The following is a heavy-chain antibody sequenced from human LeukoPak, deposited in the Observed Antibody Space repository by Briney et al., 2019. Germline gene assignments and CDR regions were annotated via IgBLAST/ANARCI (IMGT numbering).Heavy chain of an antibody. CDR1: GGSINNYF. CDR3: ARGRWSSGYSFDS. CDR2: IYYSGST. V-gene: IGHV4-59*01. D-gene: IGHD3-22*01. Sequence: SETLSLTCTVSGGSINNYFWNWIRQPPGKGLEWIGYIYYSGSTNYNPSLKSRVTISVDTSKNQFSLRLNSVTAADTAIYYCARGRWSSGYSFDSWGQETLVTVSS. J-gene: IGHJ4*02.